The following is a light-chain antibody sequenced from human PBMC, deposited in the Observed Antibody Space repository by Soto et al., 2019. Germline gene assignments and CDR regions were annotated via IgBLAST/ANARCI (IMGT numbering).Light chain of an antibody. V-gene: IGLV2-8*01. CDR1: SSDIGGYNF. J-gene: IGLJ2*01. CDR2: DVT. CDR3: ASYAGVNNLL. Sequence: QSVLTQPPSASGSPGQSVTISCTGTSSDIGGYNFVSWYQQHPGKAPKLMIYDVTKRPSGVPDRFSGSKSGNTASLTVSGLQAEDEADYYYASYAGVNNLLFGGGTKLTVL.